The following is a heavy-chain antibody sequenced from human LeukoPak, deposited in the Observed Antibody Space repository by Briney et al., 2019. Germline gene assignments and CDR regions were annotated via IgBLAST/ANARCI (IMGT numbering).Heavy chain of an antibody. Sequence: PGGSLRLSCVASGFTFRNYYMHWVRQVPGKGLEWVGRIKSKTDGGTTDYAAPVKGRFTISRDDSKNTLYLQMNSLKTEDTAVYYCITKMQLINGCWGQGTLVTVSS. CDR3: ITKMQLINGC. V-gene: IGHV3-15*07. D-gene: IGHD5-18*01. CDR1: GFTFRNYY. J-gene: IGHJ4*02. CDR2: IKSKTDGGTT.